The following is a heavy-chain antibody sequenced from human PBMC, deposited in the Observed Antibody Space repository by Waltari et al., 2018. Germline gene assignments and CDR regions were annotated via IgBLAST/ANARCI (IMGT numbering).Heavy chain of an antibody. CDR2: INEDETEK. J-gene: IGHJ4*02. Sequence: EVQLVESGGGLVQPGGSLRLSCVASGFAFSSDWISWLRQAPGKGLEWVANINEDETEKFYADSVKGRFTISRDNAKNSVYLQMNSLRVEDTAYYYCTRDMGIYTNYAAYWGQGTLVTVSS. CDR3: TRDMGIYTNYAAY. D-gene: IGHD4-4*01. CDR1: GFAFSSDW. V-gene: IGHV3-7*01.